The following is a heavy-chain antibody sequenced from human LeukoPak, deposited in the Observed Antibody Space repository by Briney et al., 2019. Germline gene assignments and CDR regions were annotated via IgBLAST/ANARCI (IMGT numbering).Heavy chain of an antibody. J-gene: IGHJ5*02. D-gene: IGHD3-10*01. CDR2: IYYSGSI. CDR3: ARGGYYGSGNDFRFDP. CDR1: GGSINSYY. V-gene: IGHV4-59*01. Sequence: SETLSLTCTVSGGSINSYYWSWIRQPPGKGLEWIGYIYYSGSINYNPSLKSRVTISVDTSKNQFSLKLTSVTAADTAVYFCARGGYYGSGNDFRFDPWGQGTLVTVSS.